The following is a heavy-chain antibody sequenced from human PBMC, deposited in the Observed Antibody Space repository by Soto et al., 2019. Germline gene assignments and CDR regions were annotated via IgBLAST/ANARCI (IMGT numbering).Heavy chain of an antibody. V-gene: IGHV3-66*01. D-gene: IGHD2-21*02. CDR2: IQSGGPT. J-gene: IGHJ4*02. CDR1: GFTVSSKY. Sequence: GGSLRLSCAASGFTVSSKYMSWVRQAPGKGLEWVSLIQSGGPTYYADSVKGRFTISRDTSENTVHLQMDSLRAEDTAVYYCAKGGRYCGGDCFFDYWGQGTLVTVSS. CDR3: AKGGRYCGGDCFFDY.